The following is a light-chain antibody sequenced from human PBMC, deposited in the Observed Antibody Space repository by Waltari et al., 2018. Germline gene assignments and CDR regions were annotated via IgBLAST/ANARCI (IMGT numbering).Light chain of an antibody. CDR1: SSDVGAYNH. J-gene: IGLJ3*02. V-gene: IGLV2-14*03. CDR2: DVR. Sequence: QSALTQPASVSASPGQSITISCTGPSSDVGAYNHVPLYQQHPGKTPKLIIYDVRIRPSGVSNRFSGSKSGNTASLTISGLQADDEADYYCSSSTSSTTRVFGGGTRLTVL. CDR3: SSSTSSTTRV.